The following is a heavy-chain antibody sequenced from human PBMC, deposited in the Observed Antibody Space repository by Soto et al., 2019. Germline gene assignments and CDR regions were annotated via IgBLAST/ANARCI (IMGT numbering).Heavy chain of an antibody. V-gene: IGHV4-39*01. CDR2: IYYSGST. CDR1: GGSISSSSYY. J-gene: IGHJ4*02. Sequence: SETLSLTCTVSGGSISSSSYYWGWIRQPPGKGLEWIGSIYYSGSTYYNPSLKSRVTISVDTSKNQFSLKLSSVTAADTAVYYCVRHAGYGEFDYWGQGTLVTVSS. CDR3: VRHAGYGEFDY. D-gene: IGHD4-17*01.